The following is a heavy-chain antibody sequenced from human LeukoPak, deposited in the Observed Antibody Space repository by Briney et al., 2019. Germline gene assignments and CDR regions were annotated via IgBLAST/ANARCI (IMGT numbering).Heavy chain of an antibody. V-gene: IGHV3-23*01. CDR3: AKDRTFYPRSGGYYPGAFDL. CDR2: LSGSGGGT. D-gene: IGHD3-10*01. Sequence: GGSLRLSCAASGFTFSSYAMTWVRQAPGKGLEWVSSLSGSGGGTWYAGSVKGRFTISRDNSNNIMYLQMNSLRVEDTAIYYCAKDRTFYPRSGGYYPGAFDLWGHGKKVTVLS. J-gene: IGHJ3*01. CDR1: GFTFSSYA.